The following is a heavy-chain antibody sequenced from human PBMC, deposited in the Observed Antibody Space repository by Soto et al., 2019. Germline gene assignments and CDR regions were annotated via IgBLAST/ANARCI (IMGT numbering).Heavy chain of an antibody. D-gene: IGHD6-13*01. V-gene: IGHV4-59*08. CDR1: GDSVTSHY. J-gene: IGHJ6*02. Sequence: SETLSLTCSFSGDSVTSHYLTWIRQSPEKGLEWIGYMHYTGFSHYNPSLKSRLTISVDRSKNQFSLKLTSVTAADTAVYYCATTGRKGYSNLYYYYGMDVWGQGTTVTVSS. CDR2: MHYTGFS. CDR3: ATTGRKGYSNLYYYYGMDV.